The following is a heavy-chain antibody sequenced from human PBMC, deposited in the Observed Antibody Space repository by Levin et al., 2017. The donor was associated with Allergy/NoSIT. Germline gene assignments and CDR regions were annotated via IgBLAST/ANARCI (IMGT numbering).Heavy chain of an antibody. J-gene: IGHJ3*02. Sequence: GGSLRLSCKGSGYSFASFWIGWVRQMPGKGLECMGIIYPGDSDTTYSPSFQGQVTISVDKSISTAYLQWSSLKASDTAMYFCARVGRTGVLGRYAFDSWGQGTMVSVSS. V-gene: IGHV5-51*01. CDR3: ARVGRTGVLGRYAFDS. CDR1: GYSFASFW. D-gene: IGHD4-23*01. CDR2: IYPGDSDT.